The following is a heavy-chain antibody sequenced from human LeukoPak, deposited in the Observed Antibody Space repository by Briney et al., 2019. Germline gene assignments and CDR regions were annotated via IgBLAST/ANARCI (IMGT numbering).Heavy chain of an antibody. CDR2: IYPGDSDT. CDR1: GYSFTSYW. D-gene: IGHD3-9*01. V-gene: IGHV5-51*01. Sequence: GESLKISCKGSGYSFTSYWIGWVRQMPGKGLEWMGIIYPGDSDTRYSPSFQGQVTISADKSISTVYLQWSSLKASDTAMYYCARGYYDILTGYYPFDYWGQGTLVTVSS. CDR3: ARGYYDILTGYYPFDY. J-gene: IGHJ4*02.